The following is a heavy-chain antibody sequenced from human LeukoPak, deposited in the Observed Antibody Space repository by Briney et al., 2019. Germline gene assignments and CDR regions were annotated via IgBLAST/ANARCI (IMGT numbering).Heavy chain of an antibody. Sequence: PSETLSLTCAVSGGSISSGGYSWSWIRQPPGKGLEWIGYIYYSGSTYYNPSLKSRVTKSVDTSKNQFSLKLSSVTAADTAVYYCARVGVTKDFDYWGQGTLVTVSS. J-gene: IGHJ4*02. CDR2: IYYSGST. CDR1: GGSISSGGYS. V-gene: IGHV4-30-4*07. CDR3: ARVGVTKDFDY. D-gene: IGHD3-10*01.